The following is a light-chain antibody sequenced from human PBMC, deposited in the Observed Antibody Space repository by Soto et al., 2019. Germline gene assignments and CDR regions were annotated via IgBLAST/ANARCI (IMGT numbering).Light chain of an antibody. CDR1: FSNIGSNS. V-gene: IGLV1-44*01. Sequence: QSVLTQPPSASGTPGQRVTISCSGSFSNIGSNSVNWYQQLPGTAPKLLLYSDNQRPSGVPDRFSVSKSGTSASLAISGLLSDDEADYYCAAWDDSLMGVFGGGTKLTVL. J-gene: IGLJ3*02. CDR2: SDN. CDR3: AAWDDSLMGV.